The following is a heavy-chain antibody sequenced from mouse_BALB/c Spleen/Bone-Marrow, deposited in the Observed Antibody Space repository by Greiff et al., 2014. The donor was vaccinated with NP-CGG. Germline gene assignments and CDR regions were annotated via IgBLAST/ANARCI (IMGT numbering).Heavy chain of an antibody. D-gene: IGHD1-1*01. J-gene: IGHJ2*01. CDR3: ARDMGGLLFDS. V-gene: IGHV7-3*02. CDR2: IRNKAYGYTT. CDR1: GFTFTDYY. Sequence: EVQGVESGGGLVQPGGFLRLSCATSGFTFTDYYMNWVRQPPGEALEWLAFIRNKAYGYTTEYSASVKGRFTISRDNSQNILYLQMNTLRAEDSATYYCARDMGGLLFDSWGQGTTLSVSS.